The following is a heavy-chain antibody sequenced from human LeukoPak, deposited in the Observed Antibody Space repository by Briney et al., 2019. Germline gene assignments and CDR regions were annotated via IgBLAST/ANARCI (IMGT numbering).Heavy chain of an antibody. CDR2: FDPEDGET. Sequence: GASVKVSCKVSGYTLTELSMHWVRQAPGKGLEWMGGFDPEDGETIYAQKFQGRVTITADESTSTAYMELSSLRSEDTAVYYCARKYYYGSGSYYPAQSYYFDYWGQGTLVTVSS. CDR1: GYTLTELS. CDR3: ARKYYYGSGSYYPAQSYYFDY. D-gene: IGHD3-10*01. V-gene: IGHV1-24*01. J-gene: IGHJ4*02.